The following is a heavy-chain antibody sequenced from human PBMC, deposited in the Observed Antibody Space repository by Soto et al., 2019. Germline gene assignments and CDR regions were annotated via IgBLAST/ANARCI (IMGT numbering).Heavy chain of an antibody. CDR2: IYWDDDQ. CDR3: AHKREVSSGFNY. D-gene: IGHD6-25*01. J-gene: IGHJ4*02. Sequence: QITLKESGPPLVKPTQTLTLTCTFSGFSFSVNGVAVGWIRQPPGQALEWLALIYWDDDQRYNPSLKDRLTTPKDTPRNQVLLTMTNMDPVDTATYYCAHKREVSSGFNYWGQGTPVTVSS. V-gene: IGHV2-5*02. CDR1: GFSFSVNGVA.